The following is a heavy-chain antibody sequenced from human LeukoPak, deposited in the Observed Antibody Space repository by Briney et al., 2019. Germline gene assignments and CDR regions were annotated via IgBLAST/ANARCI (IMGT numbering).Heavy chain of an antibody. Sequence: GRSLRLSCTASGFTLSSHAMHWVRQAPGKGLEWVAVISYDASHKYYADSVKGRSTISRDNSKNTLYLQMNSLTAEDTAVYYCARGQEKDDYGSDYWGQGTLVTVSS. D-gene: IGHD3-10*01. CDR3: ARGQEKDDYGSDY. CDR2: ISYDASHK. CDR1: GFTLSSHA. V-gene: IGHV3-30-3*01. J-gene: IGHJ4*02.